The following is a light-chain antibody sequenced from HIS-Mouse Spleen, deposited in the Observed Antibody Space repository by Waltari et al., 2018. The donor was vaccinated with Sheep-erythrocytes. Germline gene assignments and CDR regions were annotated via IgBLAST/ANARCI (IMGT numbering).Light chain of an antibody. CDR2: QDS. Sequence: SYELTQPPSVSVSPGQTASITCSGDKLGDKYACWYQQKPGQSPVLVIYQDSKRPSGLPERFYGSNSGNTATLTISGTQAMDEADYYCQAWDSSTAVVFGGGTKLTVL. CDR1: KLGDKY. V-gene: IGLV3-1*01. J-gene: IGLJ2*01. CDR3: QAWDSSTAVV.